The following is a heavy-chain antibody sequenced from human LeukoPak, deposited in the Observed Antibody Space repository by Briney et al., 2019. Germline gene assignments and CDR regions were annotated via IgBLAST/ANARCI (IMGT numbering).Heavy chain of an antibody. Sequence: GGSLRLSCAASGFTFTSYWISWVRQAPGKGLEWVANIKQDGSDKYYIDSVKGRLTISRDNAKNSLYLQMNSLRAEDTAVYYCARKDYFDYWGQGTLVTVSS. CDR1: GFTFTSYW. CDR3: ARKDYFDY. CDR2: IKQDGSDK. J-gene: IGHJ4*02. V-gene: IGHV3-7*01.